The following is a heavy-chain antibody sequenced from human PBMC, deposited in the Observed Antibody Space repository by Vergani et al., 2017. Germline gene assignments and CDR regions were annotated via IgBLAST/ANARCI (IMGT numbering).Heavy chain of an antibody. V-gene: IGHV1-18*01. CDR3: ASIGGSGGYNWFDP. CDR1: GYTFTSYG. J-gene: IGHJ5*02. CDR2: ISAYNGNT. D-gene: IGHD3-10*01. Sequence: QVQLVQSGAEVKKPGASVKVSCKASGYTFTSYGISWVRQAPGQGLEWMGWISAYNGNTNYAQKFQGRVTMTRDTSSSTAYMELSRLRSDDTAVYYCASIGGSGGYNWFDPWGQGTLVTVSS.